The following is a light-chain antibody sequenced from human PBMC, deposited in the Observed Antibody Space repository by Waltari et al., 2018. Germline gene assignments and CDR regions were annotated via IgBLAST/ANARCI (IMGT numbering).Light chain of an antibody. CDR3: QQYNNWPPEYT. J-gene: IGKJ2*01. V-gene: IGKV3D-15*01. Sequence: EVVMTQSPATLSVSPGERATLSCKASQGVSSNLAWYQQKPGQAPSLLIYGASLRATGIPARFSGSGSGTEFTLTISSLQSEDFAIYYCQQYNNWPPEYTFGQGTKLEIK. CDR1: QGVSSN. CDR2: GAS.